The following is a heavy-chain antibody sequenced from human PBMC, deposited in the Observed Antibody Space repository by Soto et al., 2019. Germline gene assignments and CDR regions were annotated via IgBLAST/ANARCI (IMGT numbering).Heavy chain of an antibody. CDR2: INAGNGNT. J-gene: IGHJ6*02. V-gene: IGHV1-3*01. CDR3: ARGNDWNYFGYYYYGMDV. Sequence: ASVKVSCKASGYTFTSYAMHWVRQAPGQRLEWMGWINAGNGNTKYSQKFQGRVTITRDTSARTAYMELSSLRSEDTAVYYCARGNDWNYFGYYYYGMDVWGQGTTVTVSS. D-gene: IGHD1-7*01. CDR1: GYTFTSYA.